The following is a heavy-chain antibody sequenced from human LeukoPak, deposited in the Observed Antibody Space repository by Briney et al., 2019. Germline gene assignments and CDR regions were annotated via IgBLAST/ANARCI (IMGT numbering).Heavy chain of an antibody. CDR1: DFTVSSNY. J-gene: IGHJ6*03. CDR2: IHKNAIT. Sequence: GGSLRLSCAASDFTVSSNYMSWVRQAPGKGLEWVSVIHKNAITSYADTVKGRFTISRDNSKNTLYLQMNNLRVDDTAVYYCARSLRVRGVPDYMDVWGKGTTVTVYS. CDR3: ARSLRVRGVPDYMDV. V-gene: IGHV3-53*01. D-gene: IGHD3-10*01.